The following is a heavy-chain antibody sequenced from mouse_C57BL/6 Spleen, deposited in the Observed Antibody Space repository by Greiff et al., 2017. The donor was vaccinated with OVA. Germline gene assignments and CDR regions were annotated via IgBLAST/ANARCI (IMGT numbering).Heavy chain of an antibody. CDR1: GFTFSSYA. CDR3: TRVTIDCYSEFDY. CDR2: ISSGGDYI. Sequence: EVKVEESGEGLVKPGGSLKLSCAASGFTFSSYAMSWVRQTPEKRLEWVAYISSGGDYIYYADTVKVRFTISRDNTMNTLYLQMSILKSEDTAMYYCTRVTIDCYSEFDYWGQGTTLTVSS. D-gene: IGHD2-3*01. J-gene: IGHJ2*01. V-gene: IGHV5-9-1*02.